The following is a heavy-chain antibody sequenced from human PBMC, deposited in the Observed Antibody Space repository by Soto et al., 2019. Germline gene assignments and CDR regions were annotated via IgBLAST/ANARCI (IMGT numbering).Heavy chain of an antibody. CDR2: IYHSGST. CDR1: SGSISSTNW. D-gene: IGHD6-19*01. CDR3: ARVRYSSSYFDY. Sequence: PSETLSLTCAVSSGSISSTNWWSWLRQPPGKGLEWIGEIYHSGSTNYNPSLKSRVTMSVDKSKNQFSLNLSAVTAADTAVYYCARVRYSSSYFDYGGQGTMVKVSS. J-gene: IGHJ4*02. V-gene: IGHV4-4*02.